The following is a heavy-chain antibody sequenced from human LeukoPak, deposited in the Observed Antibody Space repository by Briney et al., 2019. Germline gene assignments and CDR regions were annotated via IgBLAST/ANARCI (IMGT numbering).Heavy chain of an antibody. CDR2: ITNTPNNYAS. J-gene: IGHJ4*02. CDR3: ARDSATALDY. CDR1: GFNFIDHY. V-gene: IGHV3-72*01. Sequence: PGGSLRLSCAASGFNFIDHYMDWVRQAPGKGLEWVARITNTPNNYASQYAASVRGRFTISRDESKSSLFLQMNNLKTEDTAIYYCARDSATALDYWGQGTPVTVSS. D-gene: IGHD6-13*01.